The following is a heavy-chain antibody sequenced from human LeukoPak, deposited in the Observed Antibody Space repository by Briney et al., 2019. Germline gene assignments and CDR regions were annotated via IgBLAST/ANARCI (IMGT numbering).Heavy chain of an antibody. Sequence: GASVKVSCKASGYTFTGYYMHWVRQPPGQGLEWMGWINPNSGGTNYAQQFQGRVTMTRDTSISTAYLELSRLRSDDTAVYYCARSLAYYMDVWGTGTTVTVSS. CDR3: ARSLAYYMDV. V-gene: IGHV1-2*02. CDR1: GYTFTGYY. J-gene: IGHJ6*03. CDR2: INPNSGGT.